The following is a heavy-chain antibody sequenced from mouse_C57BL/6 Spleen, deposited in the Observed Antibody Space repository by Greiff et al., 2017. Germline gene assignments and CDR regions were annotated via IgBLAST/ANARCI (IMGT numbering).Heavy chain of an antibody. CDR3: TRDGSSYLYWYFDV. CDR1: GFTFSNYW. CDR2: IRLKSDNYAT. J-gene: IGHJ1*03. V-gene: IGHV6-3*01. D-gene: IGHD1-1*01. Sequence: EVQGVESGGGLVQPGGSMKLSCVASGFTFSNYWMNWVRQSPEKGLEWVAQIRLKSDNYATHYAESVKGRFTISRDDSKSSVYLQMNNLRAEDTGIYYCTRDGSSYLYWYFDVWGTGTTVTVSS.